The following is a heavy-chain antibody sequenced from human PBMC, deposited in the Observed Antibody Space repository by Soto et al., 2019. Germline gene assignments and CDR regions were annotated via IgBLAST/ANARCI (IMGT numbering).Heavy chain of an antibody. CDR2: ISYDGSNK. J-gene: IGHJ4*02. Sequence: QVQLVESGGGVVQPGRSLRLSCAASGFTFSSYGMHWVRQAPGKGLEWVAVISYDGSNKYCADSVKGRFTISRDNSKNTLYLQMNSLRAEDTAVYYCAKLGITGTGIDYWGQGTLVTVSS. CDR1: GFTFSSYG. CDR3: AKLGITGTGIDY. V-gene: IGHV3-30*18. D-gene: IGHD1-20*01.